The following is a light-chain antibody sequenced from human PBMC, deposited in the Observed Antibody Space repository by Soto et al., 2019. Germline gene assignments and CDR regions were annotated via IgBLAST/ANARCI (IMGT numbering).Light chain of an antibody. J-gene: IGKJ2*01. V-gene: IGKV3-11*01. CDR2: DAS. CDR1: QSVGTY. Sequence: ELVLTQSPATLSLSPGERATLSCRASQSVGTYLAWYQHNPGQAPRLLIYDASNRATGIPARFSGSGSGTDFTLTISSPDPEDFSVYYCQQSYNWPNTFGQGTKLEIK. CDR3: QQSYNWPNT.